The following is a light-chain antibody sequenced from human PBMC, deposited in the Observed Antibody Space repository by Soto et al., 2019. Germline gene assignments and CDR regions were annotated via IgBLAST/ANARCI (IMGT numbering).Light chain of an antibody. Sequence: IQMTPSPSSLSASVGDRVTITCRASQSISSYLNWYQQKPGKAPKLLIYAASSLQSGVPSRFSGSGSGTDFTLTISSLQPEDFATYYCQQSYSTHRFGPGTKVDIK. CDR1: QSISSY. CDR3: QQSYSTHR. J-gene: IGKJ3*01. V-gene: IGKV1-39*01. CDR2: AAS.